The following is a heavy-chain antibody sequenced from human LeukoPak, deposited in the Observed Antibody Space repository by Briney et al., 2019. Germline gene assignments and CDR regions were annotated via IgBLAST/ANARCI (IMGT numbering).Heavy chain of an antibody. Sequence: NPGGSLRLSCAAPGFTFSSYSMNWVRQAPGKGLEWVSSISSSSSYIYYADSVKGRFTISRDNAKNSLYLQMNSLRAEDTAVYYCARVGWFGELGGFDYWGQGTLVTVSS. V-gene: IGHV3-21*01. D-gene: IGHD3-10*01. CDR1: GFTFSSYS. J-gene: IGHJ4*02. CDR2: ISSSSSYI. CDR3: ARVGWFGELGGFDY.